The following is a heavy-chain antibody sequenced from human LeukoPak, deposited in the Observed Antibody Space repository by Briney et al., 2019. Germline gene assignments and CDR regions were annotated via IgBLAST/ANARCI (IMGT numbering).Heavy chain of an antibody. J-gene: IGHJ3*02. Sequence: SETLSLTCSVSGDSISSSNCWSWVRQSPGKGLDWIGEICHSGSTNYNPSLKTRVAISMDKSKNQFSLKLSSVTAADTAVYYCASVRSIAAAGTHAFDIWGQGTMVTVSS. D-gene: IGHD6-13*01. CDR1: GDSISSSNC. CDR3: ASVRSIAAAGTHAFDI. CDR2: ICHSGST. V-gene: IGHV4-4*02.